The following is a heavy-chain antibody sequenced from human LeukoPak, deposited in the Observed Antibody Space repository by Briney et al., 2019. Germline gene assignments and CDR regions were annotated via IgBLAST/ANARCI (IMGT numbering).Heavy chain of an antibody. Sequence: KPSETLSLTCTVSGYSISSGYYWGWIRQPPGKGLEWIGSIYYSGSTYYNPSLKSRVTISVDTSKNQFSLKLNSVTAADTAVYYCAISTGSSDFVYWGQGTLVTVSS. J-gene: IGHJ4*02. CDR2: IYYSGST. CDR3: AISTGSSDFVY. D-gene: IGHD1-26*01. V-gene: IGHV4-38-2*02. CDR1: GYSISSGYY.